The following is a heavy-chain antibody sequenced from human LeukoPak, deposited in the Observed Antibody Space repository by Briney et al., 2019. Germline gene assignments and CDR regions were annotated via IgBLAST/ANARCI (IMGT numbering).Heavy chain of an antibody. D-gene: IGHD5-12*01. Sequence: ETLSLTCTVSGGSISSYYWSWLRQPPGKGLEWVSAISGSGGSTYYADSVKGRFTISRDNSKNTLYLQMNSLRAEDTAVYYCARDWGEGGYSGYALEAGWFDPWGQGTLVTVSS. V-gene: IGHV3-23*01. CDR2: ISGSGGST. CDR1: GGSISSYY. J-gene: IGHJ5*02. CDR3: ARDWGEGGYSGYALEAGWFDP.